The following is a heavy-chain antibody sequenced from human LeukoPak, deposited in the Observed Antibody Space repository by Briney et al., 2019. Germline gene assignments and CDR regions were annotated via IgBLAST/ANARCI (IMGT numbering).Heavy chain of an antibody. CDR3: ARGVYYDSSDYYLPDY. CDR1: GYTFTNYG. D-gene: IGHD3-22*01. V-gene: IGHV1-18*01. CDR2: ISAYNGNT. J-gene: IGHJ4*02. Sequence: ASVKVSCKASGYTFTNYGISWVRQAPGQGLEWMGWISAYNGNTNHAQKLQGRVTMTTDTSTNTAYMELRSLRSDDTAVYYCARGVYYDSSDYYLPDYWGQGTLVTVSS.